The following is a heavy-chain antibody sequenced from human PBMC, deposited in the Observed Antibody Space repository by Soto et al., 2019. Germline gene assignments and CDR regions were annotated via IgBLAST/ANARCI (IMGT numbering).Heavy chain of an antibody. CDR3: ARGHSTDCSNGVCAFFYNHQMDV. V-gene: IGHV1-2*04. J-gene: IGHJ6*02. CDR1: GYSFTDYH. Sequence: GASVKVSCKASGYSFTDYHIHWERQAPGRGLEWLGRINPKSGGTSTAQKFQGWVTMTRDRSISTVYMELTRLRSDDTAVYFCARGHSTDCSNGVCAFFYNHQMDVWGQVXTVTVYS. D-gene: IGHD2-8*01. CDR2: INPKSGGT.